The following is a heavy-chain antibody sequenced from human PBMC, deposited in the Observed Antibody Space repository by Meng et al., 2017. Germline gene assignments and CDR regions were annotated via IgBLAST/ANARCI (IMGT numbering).Heavy chain of an antibody. Sequence: CIVSGGSAGSGSYYWSWIRRPPGKGLEWIGYIYYSGSTNYNPSLKSRVTISVDTSKNQYSLKLSSVTAADTAVYYCARAKYSSSWYEYYYGMDVWGQGTTVTVSS. CDR2: IYYSGST. CDR1: GGSAGSGSYY. V-gene: IGHV4-61*01. J-gene: IGHJ6*02. CDR3: ARAKYSSSWYEYYYGMDV. D-gene: IGHD6-13*01.